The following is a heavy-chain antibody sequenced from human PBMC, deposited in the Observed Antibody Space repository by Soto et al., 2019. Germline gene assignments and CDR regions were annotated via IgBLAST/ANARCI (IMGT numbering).Heavy chain of an antibody. D-gene: IGHD3-22*01. CDR1: GYTFTSYG. CDR3: ARDNYYDSNHGDY. V-gene: IGHV1-18*04. J-gene: IGHJ4*02. CDR2: IGAYSGNT. Sequence: GASVKVSCKASGYTFTSYGFSWVRQAPGQGLEWMGWIGAYSGNTNTAQRLQGRVTLTTDTTTSTAYMELRSLRSDDTAVYYCARDNYYDSNHGDYWGQGTLVTVSS.